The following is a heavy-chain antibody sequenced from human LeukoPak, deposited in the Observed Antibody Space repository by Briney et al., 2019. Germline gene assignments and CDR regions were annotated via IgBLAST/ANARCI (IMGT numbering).Heavy chain of an antibody. CDR2: IREDGGHT. V-gene: IGHV3-7*01. Sequence: GGSLRLSCAASGFSFTTYWMSWVRQAPGKGLEWVANIREDGGHTNYVDSVKGRFTISRDNAKNSLFLQMDGLRVDDTAVYFCARDGRGGHNDFWGQGTLITVSS. CDR3: ARDGRGGHNDF. J-gene: IGHJ4*02. CDR1: GFSFTTYW. D-gene: IGHD4-23*01.